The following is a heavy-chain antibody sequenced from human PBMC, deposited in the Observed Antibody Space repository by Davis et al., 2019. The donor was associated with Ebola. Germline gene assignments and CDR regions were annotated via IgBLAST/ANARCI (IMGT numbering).Heavy chain of an antibody. CDR1: AFTFSSYA. V-gene: IGHV3-23*01. D-gene: IGHD3-10*01. CDR2: ISGSGGST. J-gene: IGHJ4*02. Sequence: PGGSLRLSCAASAFTFSSYAMSWVRQAPGKGLEWVSAISGSGGSTYYADSVKGRFTISRDNSKNTLYLQMNSLRAGDTAVYYCAKDLTRALWFGPLDYWGQGTLVTGSS. CDR3: AKDLTRALWFGPLDY.